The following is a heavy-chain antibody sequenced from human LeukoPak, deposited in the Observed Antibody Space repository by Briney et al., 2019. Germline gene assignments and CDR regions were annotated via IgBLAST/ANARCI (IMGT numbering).Heavy chain of an antibody. Sequence: SETLSLTCAVSGGSISSGGYSWSWIRQPPGKGLEWIGYIYHSGSTYYNPSLRSRVSISVDRSKNQFSLKLSSVTAADTAMYYCARLLRDSSGYSLTYDYWGQGTLVTVSS. J-gene: IGHJ4*02. CDR1: GGSISSGGYS. CDR3: ARLLRDSSGYSLTYDY. CDR2: IYHSGST. V-gene: IGHV4-30-2*01. D-gene: IGHD3-22*01.